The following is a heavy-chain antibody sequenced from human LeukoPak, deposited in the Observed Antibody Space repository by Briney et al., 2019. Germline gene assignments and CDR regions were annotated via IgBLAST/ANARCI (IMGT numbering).Heavy chain of an antibody. J-gene: IGHJ4*02. CDR2: INPYSGVT. CDR3: ARGGCSSTSCYAYDY. D-gene: IGHD2-2*01. Sequence: ASVKVSCKASGYTFTDYNMHWVRQAPGQGLEWMGWINPYSGVTNYAQKFQARVTMTRDTSIRTAYMELSSLESEDTAVYYCARGGCSSTSCYAYDYWGQGTPVTVS. V-gene: IGHV1-2*02. CDR1: GYTFTDYN.